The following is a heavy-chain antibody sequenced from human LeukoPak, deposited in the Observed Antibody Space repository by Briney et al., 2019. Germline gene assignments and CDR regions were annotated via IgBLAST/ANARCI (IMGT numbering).Heavy chain of an antibody. CDR2: ISYDGSNK. CDR3: ARDTPVLHWNDLDY. CDR1: GFTFSSYA. Sequence: QTGGSLRLSCAASGFTFSSYAMHWVRQAPGKGLEWVAVISYDGSNKYYADSVKGRFTISRDNSKNTLYLQMNSLRAEDTAVYYCARDTPVLHWNDLDYWGQGTLVTVSS. V-gene: IGHV3-30*04. J-gene: IGHJ4*02. D-gene: IGHD1-1*01.